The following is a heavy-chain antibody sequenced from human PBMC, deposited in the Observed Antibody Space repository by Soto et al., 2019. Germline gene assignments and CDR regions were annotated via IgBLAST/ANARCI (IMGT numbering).Heavy chain of an antibody. J-gene: IGHJ4*02. CDR3: AREKRYGSGNELDY. Sequence: QVQLVQSGVEVKKPGASVNISCRTSGYTFTTYGFTWVRQAPGQGLEWIGWINAYNGKTGYAQNFQGRGTLTKDTVTNTAYMELRTLTPDDTALYYCAREKRYGSGNELDYWGQGSLVTFSS. V-gene: IGHV1-18*04. CDR1: GYTFTTYG. CDR2: INAYNGKT. D-gene: IGHD3-10*01.